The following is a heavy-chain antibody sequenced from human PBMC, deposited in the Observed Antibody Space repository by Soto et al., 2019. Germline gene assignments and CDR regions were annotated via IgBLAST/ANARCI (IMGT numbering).Heavy chain of an antibody. CDR1: GFTFSSYA. V-gene: IGHV3-48*02. J-gene: IGHJ3*02. CDR2: ISGSSSTI. Sequence: GGSLRLSCAASGFTFSSYAMSWVRQAPGKGLEWVSAISGSSSTIYYADSVKGRFTISRDNAKNSLYLQMNSLRDEDTAVYYCARDPDHHGAFDIWGQGTMVTVSS. CDR3: ARDPDHHGAFDI.